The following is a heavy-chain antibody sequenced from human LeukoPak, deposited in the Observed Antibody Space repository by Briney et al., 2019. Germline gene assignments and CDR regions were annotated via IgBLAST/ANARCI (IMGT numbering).Heavy chain of an antibody. CDR3: ARTYYYDSSGYREDWFDP. Sequence: GRSLRLSCAASGFTFSSYGMHWVRQAPGKGLEWVSSISSSSSYIYYADSVKGRFTISRDNAKKSLYLQMNSLRAEDTAVYYCARTYYYDSSGYREDWFDPWGQGTLVTVSS. D-gene: IGHD3-22*01. CDR1: GFTFSSYG. J-gene: IGHJ5*02. V-gene: IGHV3-21*01. CDR2: ISSSSSYI.